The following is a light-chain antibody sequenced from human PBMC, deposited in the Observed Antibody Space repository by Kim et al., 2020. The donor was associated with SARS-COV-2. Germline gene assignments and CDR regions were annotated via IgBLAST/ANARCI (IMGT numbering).Light chain of an antibody. CDR2: GAS. CDR3: QQYGRSPDT. Sequence: LSPGEGATLSCGAILRVTSDYLAGFRQNPGQPPRLLIYGASTRTTGIPDKFSGSGSGTDFTRTISRLEPEDLAIYYCQQYGRSPDTFGQGTNLEI. J-gene: IGKJ2*01. CDR1: LRVTSDY. V-gene: IGKV3-20*01.